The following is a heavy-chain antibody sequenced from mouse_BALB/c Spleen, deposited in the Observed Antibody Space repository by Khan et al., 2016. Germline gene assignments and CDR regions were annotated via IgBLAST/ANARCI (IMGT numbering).Heavy chain of an antibody. CDR1: GFTFSSFG. D-gene: IGHD2-14*01. J-gene: IGHJ4*01. CDR3: ASAGNYRYAGAMDV. CDR2: ISSGSSTI. Sequence: EVELVESGGGLVQPGGSRKLSCAASGFTFSSFGIHWVRQAPEKGLEWVAYISSGSSTIYYEDTVKGRFTISRDNPKNTLYLQMTSLRSEDTATYYCASAGNYRYAGAMDVWGQGTSVTVSS. V-gene: IGHV5-17*02.